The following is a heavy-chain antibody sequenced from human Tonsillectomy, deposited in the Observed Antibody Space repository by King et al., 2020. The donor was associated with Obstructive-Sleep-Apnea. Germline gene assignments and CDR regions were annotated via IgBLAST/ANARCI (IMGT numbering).Heavy chain of an antibody. CDR3: ARVLITMIKRGDAFDI. V-gene: IGHV4-30-4*07. D-gene: IGHD3-22*01. J-gene: IGHJ3*02. CDR1: GGSISSGGYS. CDR2: IFYSGST. Sequence: QLQESGPGLVKPSQTLSLTCGVSGGSISSGGYSWSWIRQPPGKGLEWIGYIFYSGSTYYNPSLTSRPTISIDPSKNQFSLNLSSVTAADTAVYYWARVLITMIKRGDAFDIWGQGTMVTVSS.